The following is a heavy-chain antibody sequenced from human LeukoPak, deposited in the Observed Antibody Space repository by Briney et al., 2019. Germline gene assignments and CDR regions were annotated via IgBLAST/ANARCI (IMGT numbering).Heavy chain of an antibody. CDR3: ARDQMGGSYYGYFQH. CDR1: GYTFTTYG. D-gene: IGHD1-26*01. Sequence: ASVKVSCKASGYTFTTYGISWVRQAPGQGLEWMGWISAYNGNTKYAQKLQGRVTMTTDTSTSTAYMELKSLRSDDTAVYYCARDQMGGSYYGYFQHWGQGTLGTVSS. CDR2: ISAYNGNT. J-gene: IGHJ1*01. V-gene: IGHV1-18*01.